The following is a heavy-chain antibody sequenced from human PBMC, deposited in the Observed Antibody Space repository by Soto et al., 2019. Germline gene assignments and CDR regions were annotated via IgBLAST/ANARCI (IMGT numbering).Heavy chain of an antibody. CDR3: AGSSGYHLGEMDY. D-gene: IGHD5-12*01. Sequence: SETLSLTCTVSGGSITGYYWSWIRQPPGKGLEWIGYMYYSGSTNHNPSLKSRVAISVDTSKNQFSLKLRSVTSADTAVYYCAGSSGYHLGEMDYWGQGTLVTVSS. J-gene: IGHJ4*02. CDR2: MYYSGST. V-gene: IGHV4-59*08. CDR1: GGSITGYY.